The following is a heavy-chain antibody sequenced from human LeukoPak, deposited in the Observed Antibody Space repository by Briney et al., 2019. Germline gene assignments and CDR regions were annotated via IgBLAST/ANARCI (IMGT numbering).Heavy chain of an antibody. Sequence: GGSLRLSCAASGFTFSDYWMNWVRQAPGKGLEWVANINHDGSEKYYVGSVEGRFTISRDNAKNSLYLQMSSLRAEDTAIYYCARALYNRGWYPDYFDSWGQGTLVTVSA. J-gene: IGHJ4*02. V-gene: IGHV3-7*01. CDR1: GFTFSDYW. CDR3: ARALYNRGWYPDYFDS. CDR2: INHDGSEK. D-gene: IGHD6-19*01.